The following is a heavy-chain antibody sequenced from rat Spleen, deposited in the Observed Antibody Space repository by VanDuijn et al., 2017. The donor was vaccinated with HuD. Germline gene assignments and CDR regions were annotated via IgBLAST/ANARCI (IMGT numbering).Heavy chain of an antibody. D-gene: IGHD1-3*01. J-gene: IGHJ4*01. V-gene: IGHV5S23*01. CDR3: AKLGSYRVMDA. CDR2: ITNSGGST. Sequence: EVQLVESGGGLVQPGRSLKLSCAASGFTFSDYAMAWVRQAPTKGLEWVASITNSGGSTYYRDSVKGRFTISRDNAENTVYLQMNSLRSEDTATYYCAKLGSYRVMDAWGQGVSVTVSS. CDR1: GFTFSDYA.